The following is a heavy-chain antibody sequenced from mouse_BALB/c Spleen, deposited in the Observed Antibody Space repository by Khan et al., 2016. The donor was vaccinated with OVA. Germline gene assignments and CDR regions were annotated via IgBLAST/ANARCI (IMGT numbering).Heavy chain of an antibody. D-gene: IGHD3-3*01. Sequence: QVQLKQSGAEVVRPGASVKLSCKTSGYIFTSYWIQWVKQRSGQGLKWIARIYPGTGSTYYNEKFKGKATLTADKSSSTAYIQLSSLKSEDSAVYFCARRAPDDAMDYWGQGTSVTVSS. J-gene: IGHJ4*01. V-gene: IGHV1S132*01. CDR1: GYIFTSYW. CDR2: IYPGTGST. CDR3: ARRAPDDAMDY.